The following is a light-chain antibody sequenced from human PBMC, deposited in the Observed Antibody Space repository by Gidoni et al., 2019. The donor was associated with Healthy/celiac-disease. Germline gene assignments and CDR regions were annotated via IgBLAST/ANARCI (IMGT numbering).Light chain of an antibody. CDR1: QSVSSS. CDR3: QQHSNRPPVT. V-gene: IGKV3-11*01. CDR2: DAS. Sequence: ETVLTLSPATPSLSPGVRATLTCRVSQSVSSSLAWYQQKPGQAPRLPLYDASTRATGIPARFSGSGSGTDFTLTISSLGPEDVAVYYCQQHSNRPPVTFGGGTKVEIK. J-gene: IGKJ4*01.